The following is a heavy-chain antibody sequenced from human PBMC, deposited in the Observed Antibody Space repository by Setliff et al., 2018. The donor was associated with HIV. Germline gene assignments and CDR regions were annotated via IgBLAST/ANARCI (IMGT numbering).Heavy chain of an antibody. J-gene: IGHJ4*02. Sequence: SSETLSLTCTVSGGSITSTTYYWGWIRQPPGKGLEWIGTIHYTGNTYHNPSLKSRVTISVEASKNQISLKLTAVTAADPAVYYCAREGDGIDFWGQGTLVTVSS. CDR2: IHYTGNT. CDR1: GGSITSTTYY. V-gene: IGHV4-39*02. CDR3: AREGDGIDF. D-gene: IGHD2-21*02.